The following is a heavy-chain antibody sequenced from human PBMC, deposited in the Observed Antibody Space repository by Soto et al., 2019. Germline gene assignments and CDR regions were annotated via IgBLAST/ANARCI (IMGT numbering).Heavy chain of an antibody. Sequence: PGGSLRLSCGASGFTFSSYGMHWVRQAPGKGLEWVAVIWYDGSNKYYADSVKGRFTISRDNSKNTLYLQMNSLRAEDTAVYYCARPLYYYDSSGSLGYWGQGTLVTVSS. CDR1: GFTFSSYG. J-gene: IGHJ4*02. V-gene: IGHV3-33*01. D-gene: IGHD3-22*01. CDR2: IWYDGSNK. CDR3: ARPLYYYDSSGSLGY.